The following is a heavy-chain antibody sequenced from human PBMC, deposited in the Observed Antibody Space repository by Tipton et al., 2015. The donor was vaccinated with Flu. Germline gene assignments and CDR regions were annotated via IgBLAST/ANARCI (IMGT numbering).Heavy chain of an antibody. J-gene: IGHJ6*02. CDR2: INGYNGNT. Sequence: QVQLVQSGAAVKKPGASVKVSCKASGYILRHYGISWVRQAPGQGLAWMGWINGYNGNTNYAQRVQGRVTLTTDTSTNTAFMELRSLRADDTAVYYCARGLLAAIGREDYYGMDVWGQGTTVTVS. CDR1: GYILRHYG. V-gene: IGHV1-18*01. CDR3: ARGLLAAIGREDYYGMDV. D-gene: IGHD6-13*01.